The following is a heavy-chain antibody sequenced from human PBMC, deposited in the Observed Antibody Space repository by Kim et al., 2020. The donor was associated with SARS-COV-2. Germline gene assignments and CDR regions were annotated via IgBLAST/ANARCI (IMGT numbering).Heavy chain of an antibody. CDR2: IYYSGST. CDR3: ARAQSDIVVVPGASYGMVV. CDR1: GGSISSGGYY. J-gene: IGHJ6*02. D-gene: IGHD2-2*01. Sequence: SETLSLTCTVSGGSISSGGYYWSWIRQHPGKGLEWIGYIYYSGSTYYNPSLKSRVTISVDTSKNQFSLKLSSVTAADTAVYYCARAQSDIVVVPGASYGMVVWRQGTTVTVSS. V-gene: IGHV4-31*03.